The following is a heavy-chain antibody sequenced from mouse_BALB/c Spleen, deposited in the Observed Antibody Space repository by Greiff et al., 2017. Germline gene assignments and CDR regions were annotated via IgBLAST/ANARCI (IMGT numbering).Heavy chain of an antibody. CDR3: ARQGSTMITTWFAY. J-gene: IGHJ3*01. D-gene: IGHD2-4*01. CDR1: GFTFSSYT. Sequence: EVKLMESGGGLVQPGGSLKLSCAASGFTFSSYTMSWVRQTPEKRLEWVAYISNGGGSTYYPDTVKGRFTISRDNAKNTLYLQMSSLKSEDTAMYYCARQGSTMITTWFAYWGQGTLVTVSA. V-gene: IGHV5-12-2*01. CDR2: ISNGGGST.